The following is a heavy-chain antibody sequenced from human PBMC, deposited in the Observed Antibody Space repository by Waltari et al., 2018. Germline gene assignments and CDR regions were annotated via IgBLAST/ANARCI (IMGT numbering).Heavy chain of an antibody. D-gene: IGHD3-3*01. J-gene: IGHJ4*02. Sequence: QVQLVQSGAAVKKSGASAKVSCTASGYNFTAFFIQLVRPAPGQGLEWMGRINPNSGDTSYAQRFQGRVTMTGDTSITTAYMELTGLRSDDTAIYYCARSGGGTTTFGVAEWGQGSLVTVSS. CDR2: INPNSGDT. V-gene: IGHV1-2*06. CDR3: ARSGGGTTTFGVAE. CDR1: GYNFTAFF.